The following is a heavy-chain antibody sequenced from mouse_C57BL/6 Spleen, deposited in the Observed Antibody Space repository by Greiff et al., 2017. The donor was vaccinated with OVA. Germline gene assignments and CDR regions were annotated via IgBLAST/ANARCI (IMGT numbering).Heavy chain of an antibody. CDR1: GFSFNTYA. J-gene: IGHJ4*01. V-gene: IGHV10-1*01. CDR3: VRRSLYYYAMDY. Sequence: DVKLVESGGGLVQPKGSLKLSCAASGFSFNTYAMNWVRQAPGKGLEWVARIRSKSNNYATYYADSVKDRFTISRDDSESMLYLQMNNLKTEDTAMYYCVRRSLYYYAMDYWGQGTSVTVSS. CDR2: IRSKSNNYAT. D-gene: IGHD6-5*01.